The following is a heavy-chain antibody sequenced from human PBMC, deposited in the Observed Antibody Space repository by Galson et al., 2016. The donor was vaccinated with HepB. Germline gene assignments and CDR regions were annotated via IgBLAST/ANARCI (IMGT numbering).Heavy chain of an antibody. J-gene: IGHJ6*02. CDR1: GYTFTNYA. CDR3: AKEKAALWAPDYFGLDV. CDR2: LSAQNGNT. V-gene: IGHV1-18*01. Sequence: SVKVSCKASGYTFTNYAIAWVRQAPGQGLEWMGWLSAQNGNTHYSESLQGRLTLTRDISTSTVYMELSSLKSDDTAVYYCAKEKAALWAPDYFGLDVWGQGTPVTVSS. D-gene: IGHD6-13*01.